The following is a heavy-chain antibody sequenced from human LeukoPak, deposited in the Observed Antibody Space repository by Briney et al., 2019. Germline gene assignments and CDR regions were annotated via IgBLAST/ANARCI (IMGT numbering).Heavy chain of an antibody. D-gene: IGHD6-6*01. CDR3: AKDLNIAARYYYYVMDV. CDR1: GFTFSRSW. V-gene: IGHV3-7*01. J-gene: IGHJ6*02. Sequence: PGGSLRLSCAGSGFTFSRSWMSWVRQAPGKGLEWVANIKHDASEKNYVDSVKGRFTISRDNAKNSLFLQMNSLGPEDTAVFYCAKDLNIAARYYYYVMDVWGQGTTVTVSS. CDR2: IKHDASEK.